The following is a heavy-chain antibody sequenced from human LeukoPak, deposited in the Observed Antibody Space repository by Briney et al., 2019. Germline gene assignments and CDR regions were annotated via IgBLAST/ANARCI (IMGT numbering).Heavy chain of an antibody. Sequence: GGSLRLSCAASGFTFGTYWMHWVRQVPGKGLVWVSRINTDGSTTNYADSVKGRFTMSRDNAKNTVYLQMNSLRAEDTAVYYCARGVSTLVRGPGYWGQGTLVAVSS. V-gene: IGHV3-74*01. CDR3: ARGVSTLVRGPGY. D-gene: IGHD3-10*01. CDR1: GFTFGTYW. CDR2: INTDGSTT. J-gene: IGHJ4*02.